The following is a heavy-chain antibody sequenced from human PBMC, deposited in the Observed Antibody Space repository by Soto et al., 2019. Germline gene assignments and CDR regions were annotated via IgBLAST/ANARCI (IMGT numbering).Heavy chain of an antibody. Sequence: SVKVSCKASGFTFTSSAVQWVRQARGQRLEWIGWIVVGSGNTNYAQKFQERVTITRDMSTSTAYMELSSLRSEDTAVYYCAADLTTYYYDSSGYPTLDYWGQGTLVTVSS. CDR3: AADLTTYYYDSSGYPTLDY. V-gene: IGHV1-58*01. D-gene: IGHD3-22*01. J-gene: IGHJ4*02. CDR1: GFTFTSSA. CDR2: IVVGSGNT.